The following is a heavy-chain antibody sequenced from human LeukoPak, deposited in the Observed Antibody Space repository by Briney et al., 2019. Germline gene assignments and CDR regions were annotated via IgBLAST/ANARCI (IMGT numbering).Heavy chain of an antibody. Sequence: ASVKVSCKASGYTFTGYYMHWVRQAPGQGLEWMGWINPNSGGTNYAHKFQGRVTMTKDTSIRTAYMELSSLRSDDTAVYYCARFWHCGISTCRAVNAFDFWGQGTVVTVSS. CDR2: INPNSGGT. J-gene: IGHJ3*01. D-gene: IGHD2-21*01. V-gene: IGHV1-2*02. CDR3: ARFWHCGISTCRAVNAFDF. CDR1: GYTFTGYY.